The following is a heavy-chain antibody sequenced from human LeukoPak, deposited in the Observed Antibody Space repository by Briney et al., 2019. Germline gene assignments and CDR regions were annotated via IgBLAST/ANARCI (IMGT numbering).Heavy chain of an antibody. J-gene: IGHJ6*03. CDR2: TTGSGGST. V-gene: IGHV3-23*01. CDR1: GFTFRSYA. CDR3: AKGVGYYYYMDV. Sequence: XSLXLSXAASGFTFRSYAMSWVRLAPGKGLEWVSATTGSGGSTYYADSVKGRFTISRDNSKNTLYLKMNSLRAEDTAVYYCAKGVGYYYYMDVWGKGTTVTVSS.